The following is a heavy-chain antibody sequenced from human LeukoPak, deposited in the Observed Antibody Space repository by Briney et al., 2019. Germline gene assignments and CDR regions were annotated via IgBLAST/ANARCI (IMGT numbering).Heavy chain of an antibody. Sequence: SETLSLTCTVSGDSISPYYWSWIRQPPGKGLELIGYIYYSGSTNYNPSLKSRVTISVDTSKNQFSLKLSSVTAADTAVYYCARGGGYYKNFDYWGRGTLVTVSS. V-gene: IGHV4-59*01. CDR2: IYYSGST. J-gene: IGHJ4*02. CDR1: GDSISPYY. CDR3: ARGGGYYKNFDY. D-gene: IGHD2-21*02.